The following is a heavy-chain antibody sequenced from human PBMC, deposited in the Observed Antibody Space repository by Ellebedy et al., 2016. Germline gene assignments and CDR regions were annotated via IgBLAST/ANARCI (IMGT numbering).Heavy chain of an antibody. J-gene: IGHJ4*02. Sequence: GESLKISXAASGFSFSSYAMSWVRQAPGKGLEWVSAISGSGGTTYYADSVKGRFTISRDNAKNSLYLQMNSLRAEDTAVYYCARDGEWELRGDYWGQGTLVTVSS. D-gene: IGHD1-26*01. CDR3: ARDGEWELRGDY. CDR2: ISGSGGTT. V-gene: IGHV3-23*01. CDR1: GFSFSSYA.